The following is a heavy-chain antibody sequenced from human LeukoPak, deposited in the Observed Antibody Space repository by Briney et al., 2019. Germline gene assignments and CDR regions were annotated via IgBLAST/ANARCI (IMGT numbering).Heavy chain of an antibody. CDR3: ARRRRIYGDYFVRAFDI. CDR2: IYYSGST. Sequence: NPSETLSLTCTVSGGSISSYYWSWIRQPPGKGLEWIGYIYYSGSTNYNPSLKSRVTISVDTSKNQFSLNVSSVTAADTSVYYCARRRRIYGDYFVRAFDIWGQGTMVTVSS. CDR1: GGSISSYY. V-gene: IGHV4-59*12. J-gene: IGHJ3*02. D-gene: IGHD4-17*01.